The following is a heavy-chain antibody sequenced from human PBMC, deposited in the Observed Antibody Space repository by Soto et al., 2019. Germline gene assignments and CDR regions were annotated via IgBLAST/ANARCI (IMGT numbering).Heavy chain of an antibody. Sequence: EVQLVESGGGLVQPGGSLRLSCAASGFTFSSYGMNWVRQAPGKGLEWVSYISSSSTTIYYADSVKGRFTIFRDNAKNSLYLQLNSLRDEETAVYYCARSPYYYDSSNYYGYWGQGTPVTLSS. V-gene: IGHV3-48*02. CDR3: ARSPYYYDSSNYYGY. CDR2: ISSSSTTI. CDR1: GFTFSSYG. J-gene: IGHJ4*02. D-gene: IGHD3-22*01.